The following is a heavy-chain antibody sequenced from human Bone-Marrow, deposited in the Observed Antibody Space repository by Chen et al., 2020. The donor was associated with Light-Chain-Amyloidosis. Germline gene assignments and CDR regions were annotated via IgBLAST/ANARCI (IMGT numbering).Heavy chain of an antibody. CDR1: GYTFPNYW. D-gene: IGHD5-12*01. CDR2: IYPDDSEA. V-gene: IGHV5-51*01. Sequence: EVQLEQSGPEVIKPGESLKISCKSSGYTFPNYWIGWVRQMPGKGLEWMGVIYPDDSEARYSPSFEGQVTISADKSITTAYLQWRSLKASDTAMYYCARRRDGYNFDYWGQGTLVTVSS. J-gene: IGHJ4*02. CDR3: ARRRDGYNFDY.